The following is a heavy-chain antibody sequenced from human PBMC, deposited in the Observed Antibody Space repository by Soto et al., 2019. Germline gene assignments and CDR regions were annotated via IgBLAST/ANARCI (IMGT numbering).Heavy chain of an antibody. CDR1: GGSFNNYA. CDR3: AVAMVREILIFESSGMHV. Sequence: QVHLVQSGAEVKKPGSSVKVSCKTSGGSFNNYAVSWVRQAPGQGLEWMGGIIPNFDTPNYAQKFQDRVNIIADESTNTLYMELRSLTSSDTAVYYCAVAMVREILIFESSGMHVWGQGTTVLVSS. V-gene: IGHV1-69*01. CDR2: IIPNFDTP. D-gene: IGHD3-10*01. J-gene: IGHJ6*02.